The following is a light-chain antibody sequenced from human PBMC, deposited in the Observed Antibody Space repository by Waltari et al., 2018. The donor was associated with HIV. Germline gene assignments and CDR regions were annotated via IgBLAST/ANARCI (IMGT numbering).Light chain of an antibody. Sequence: VMTQSPATISKSRGETATLSCRASESLNSHVACYQHKPRQSPGLLSYGASTSAAAVSARFSGSGSETEFSLNISSLQYEDFAVYYCQQYNNSPPYTFGQGTRLEIK. CDR2: GAS. J-gene: IGKJ2*01. CDR3: QQYNNSPPYT. CDR1: ESLNSH. V-gene: IGKV3-15*01.